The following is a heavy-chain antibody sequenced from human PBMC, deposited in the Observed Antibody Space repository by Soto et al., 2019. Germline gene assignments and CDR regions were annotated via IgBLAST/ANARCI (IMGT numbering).Heavy chain of an antibody. CDR1: GFTFSSYA. CDR2: ISGSGGST. D-gene: IGHD2-21*02. V-gene: IGHV3-23*01. CDR3: AKDRHIVVVTATLDY. J-gene: IGHJ4*02. Sequence: PGGSLRLSCAASGFTFSSYAMSWVRQAPGKGLEWVSAISGSGGSTYYADSVKGRFTISRDNSKNTLYLQMNSLRAEDTAVYYCAKDRHIVVVTATLDYWGQGTLVTVSS.